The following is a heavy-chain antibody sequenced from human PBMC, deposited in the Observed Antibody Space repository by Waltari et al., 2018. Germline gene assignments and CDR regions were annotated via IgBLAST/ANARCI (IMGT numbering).Heavy chain of an antibody. Sequence: EVQVVESGGGLVQPGGSLRLSCAASGFTVGRNWMHWVRQAQGKGLEWVSRINENGRTINYAGSVRGRFTISRDNTKNMLYLQMSSLRAEDTAIYYCARDFGGRNDYWGQGTLVTVSS. J-gene: IGHJ4*02. V-gene: IGHV3-74*01. D-gene: IGHD2-15*01. CDR1: GFTVGRNW. CDR2: INENGRTI. CDR3: ARDFGGRNDY.